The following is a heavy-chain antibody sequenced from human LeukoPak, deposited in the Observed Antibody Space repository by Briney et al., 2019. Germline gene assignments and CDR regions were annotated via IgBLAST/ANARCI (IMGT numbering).Heavy chain of an antibody. CDR1: GFTFSSYW. D-gene: IGHD3-3*01. CDR3: ARGGSYDFWSGYFTGYYMDV. Sequence: TGGSLRLSCAASGFTFSSYWMHWVRHAPGKGLVWVSRINSDGSSTSYADSVKGRFTISRDNAKNTLYLQMNSLRAEDTAVYYCARGGSYDFWSGYFTGYYMDVWGKGTTVTLSS. V-gene: IGHV3-74*01. J-gene: IGHJ6*03. CDR2: INSDGSST.